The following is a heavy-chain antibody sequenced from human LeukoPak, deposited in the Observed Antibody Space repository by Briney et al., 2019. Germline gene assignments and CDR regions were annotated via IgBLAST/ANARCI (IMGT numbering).Heavy chain of an antibody. J-gene: IGHJ4*02. D-gene: IGHD2-2*01. Sequence: GGSLRLSCATSGFTYSSCVMAWVRQAPGKGLEWVSSISGSGGSTYYADSVKGRFTISRDNSMNTLYLQMNSLTAEDTAVYYCAKRHCSSIHCYAFDYWGQGTLVAVSS. CDR1: GFTYSSCV. V-gene: IGHV3-23*01. CDR3: AKRHCSSIHCYAFDY. CDR2: ISGSGGST.